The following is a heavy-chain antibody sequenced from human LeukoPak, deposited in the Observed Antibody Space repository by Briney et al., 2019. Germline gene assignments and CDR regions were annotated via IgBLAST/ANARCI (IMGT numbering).Heavy chain of an antibody. CDR3: AKAGSEGSGWSQNFDY. V-gene: IGHV3-11*01. CDR1: GFIFSDYY. CDR2: ISGSGSTI. J-gene: IGHJ4*02. D-gene: IGHD6-19*01. Sequence: MAGGSLRLSCAASGFIFSDYYMSWIRRAPGKGLEGVSYISGSGSTIYYADSVKGRFTISRDNAKNSLYLQMNSLRAEDTAVYYCAKAGSEGSGWSQNFDYWGQGTLVTVSS.